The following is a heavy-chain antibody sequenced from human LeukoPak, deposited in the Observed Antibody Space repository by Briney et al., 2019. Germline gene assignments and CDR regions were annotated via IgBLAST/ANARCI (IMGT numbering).Heavy chain of an antibody. Sequence: SETLSLTCTVSGGSISSSSYYWGWIRQPPGKGLEWIGSIYYSGSTYYNPSLKSRVTISVDTSKNQFSLKLSSVTAADTSVYYCARLDYDVWTIDYWGQGTLVTVSS. D-gene: IGHD3-3*01. CDR2: IYYSGST. J-gene: IGHJ4*02. CDR1: GGSISSSSYY. V-gene: IGHV4-39*01. CDR3: ARLDYDVWTIDY.